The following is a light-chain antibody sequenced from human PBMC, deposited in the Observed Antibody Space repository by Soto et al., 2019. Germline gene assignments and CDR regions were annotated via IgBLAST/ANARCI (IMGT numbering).Light chain of an antibody. CDR1: QSVSSS. CDR2: DAS. J-gene: IGKJ5*01. CDR3: QQRSNWRT. Sequence: PGERATLSCRASQSVSSSLAWYQQKPGQAPRLLIYDASNRATGIPARFSGSGSGTDFTLTISSLEPEDFAVYYCQQRSNWRTFGQGTRLEIK. V-gene: IGKV3-11*01.